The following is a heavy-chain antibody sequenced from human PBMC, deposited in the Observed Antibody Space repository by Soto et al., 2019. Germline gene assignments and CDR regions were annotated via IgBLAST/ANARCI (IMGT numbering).Heavy chain of an antibody. CDR1: GFTFSGSA. J-gene: IGHJ4*02. Sequence: EVQLVESGGGLVQPGGALKISCAASGFTFSGSAMHWVRQASWKGLERVGRIRSKANSYATAYAASVKGRFTISRDDSKNTAYLQMTSLRTEDTTVYYCTTRDVEMATTDFDYWGQVTLFTVS. V-gene: IGHV3-73*02. D-gene: IGHD5-12*01. CDR2: IRSKANSYAT. CDR3: TTRDVEMATTDFDY.